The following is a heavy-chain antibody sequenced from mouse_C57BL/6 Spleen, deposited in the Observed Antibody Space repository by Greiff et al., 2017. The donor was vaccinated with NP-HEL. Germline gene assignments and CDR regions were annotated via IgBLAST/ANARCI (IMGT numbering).Heavy chain of an antibody. CDR2: IDPETGGT. Sequence: VQLQQSGAELVRPGASVTLSCKASGYTFTDYEMHWVKQTPVHGLEWIGAIDPETGGTAYNQKFKGKAILTADKSSSTAYMELRSLTSEDSAVYYCTSALYYGNSDWYFDVWGTGTTVTVSS. J-gene: IGHJ1*03. V-gene: IGHV1-15*01. CDR3: TSALYYGNSDWYFDV. D-gene: IGHD2-1*01. CDR1: GYTFTDYE.